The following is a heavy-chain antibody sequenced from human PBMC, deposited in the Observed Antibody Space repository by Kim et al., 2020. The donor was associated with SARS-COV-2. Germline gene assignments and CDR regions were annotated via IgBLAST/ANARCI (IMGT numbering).Heavy chain of an antibody. CDR1: GGSFSGGNS. D-gene: IGHD2-2*01. CDR3: ASGGREITRTVVVATSESVYLDS. V-gene: IGHV4-34*01. CDR2: LNHRGST. Sequence: SETLSLTCGVYGGSFSGGNSWSWVRQPPGKGLECIGDLNHRGSTNYNPPLKSRVIISVDTSKSQFSLKVTSLTAADTAVYYCASGGREITRTVVVATSESVYLDSWGRGARVPVSS. J-gene: IGHJ4*02.